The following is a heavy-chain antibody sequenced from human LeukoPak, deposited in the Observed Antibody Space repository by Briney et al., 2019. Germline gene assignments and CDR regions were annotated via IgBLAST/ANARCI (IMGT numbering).Heavy chain of an antibody. CDR2: INPNSGGT. V-gene: IGHV1-2*06. Sequence: ASVKVSCKASGHTFTGYYMHWMRQAPGQGLEWMGRINPNSGGTNYAQKFQGRVTMTRDTSISTAYMELSRLRSDDTAVYYCARDLGGIAAAGTGVIWFDPWGQGTLVTVSS. J-gene: IGHJ5*02. CDR1: GHTFTGYY. CDR3: ARDLGGIAAAGTGVIWFDP. D-gene: IGHD6-13*01.